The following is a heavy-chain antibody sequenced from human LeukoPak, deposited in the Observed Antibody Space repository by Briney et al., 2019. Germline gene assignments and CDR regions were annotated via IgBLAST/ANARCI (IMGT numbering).Heavy chain of an antibody. D-gene: IGHD6-19*01. J-gene: IGHJ4*02. Sequence: GGSLRLSCAASGFSFSDAWMSWVRQAPGKGLVWVGRIKSKTDGGTTDYAAPVKGRFTISRDDSKNTLYLQMNSLKTEDTAVYYCTTAGIPVAGPYFDYWGQGTLVTVSS. CDR1: GFSFSDAW. CDR2: IKSKTDGGTT. V-gene: IGHV3-15*01. CDR3: TTAGIPVAGPYFDY.